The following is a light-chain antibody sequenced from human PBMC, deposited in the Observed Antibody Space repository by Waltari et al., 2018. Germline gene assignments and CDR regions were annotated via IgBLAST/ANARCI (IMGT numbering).Light chain of an antibody. CDR3: SSYTSSSTQV. CDR2: DVS. V-gene: IGLV2-14*01. Sequence: QSALTQPASVSGSPGQSITISCTDTSSDVGGFNYFSWYQQHPGKAPKLMIYDVSKRPSGVSNRFSGSKSGNTASLTISGLQAEDEADYYCSSYTSSSTQVFGGGTKLTVL. CDR1: SSDVGGFNY. J-gene: IGLJ3*02.